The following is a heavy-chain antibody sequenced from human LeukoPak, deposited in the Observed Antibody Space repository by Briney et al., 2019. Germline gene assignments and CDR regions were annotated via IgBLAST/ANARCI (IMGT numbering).Heavy chain of an antibody. CDR3: ATLGDDFWSGYYTLFDY. Sequence: GASVKVSCKVSGYTLTELSMHWVRQAHGQGLERVGGFDIEDGETIYAQKFQGRVTMTEDTSTDTAYMELSSLRAEDTAVYYCATLGDDFWSGYYTLFDYWGQGTLVTVSS. CDR1: GYTLTELS. J-gene: IGHJ4*02. D-gene: IGHD3-3*01. CDR2: FDIEDGET. V-gene: IGHV1-24*01.